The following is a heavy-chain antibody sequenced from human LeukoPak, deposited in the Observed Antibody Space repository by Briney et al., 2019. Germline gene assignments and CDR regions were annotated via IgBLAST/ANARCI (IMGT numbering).Heavy chain of an antibody. Sequence: ASVKVSCKASGYTFTSYDINWVRQATGQGLEWMGWMNPNSGNTGYAQKFQGRVTMTTDTSTSTAYMELRSLRSDDTAVYYCARGDLGAAAGTGGDYWGQGTLVTVSS. D-gene: IGHD6-13*01. CDR2: MNPNSGNT. CDR3: ARGDLGAAAGTGGDY. CDR1: GYTFTSYD. J-gene: IGHJ4*02. V-gene: IGHV1-8*02.